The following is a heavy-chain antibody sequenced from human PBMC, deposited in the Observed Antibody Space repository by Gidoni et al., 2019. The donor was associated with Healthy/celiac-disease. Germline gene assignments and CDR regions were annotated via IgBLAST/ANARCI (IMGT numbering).Heavy chain of an antibody. CDR3: ARVGGAEYSGYDWDY. J-gene: IGHJ4*02. D-gene: IGHD5-12*01. V-gene: IGHV4-4*02. CDR1: GGSISSSNC. Sequence: QVQLQESGPGLVKPSGTLSLTCAVSGGSISSSNCWSWVRQPPGKGLEWIGEIYHSGSTNYNPSLKSRVTISVDKSKNQFSLKLSSVTAADTAVYYCARVGGAEYSGYDWDYWGQGTLVTVSS. CDR2: IYHSGST.